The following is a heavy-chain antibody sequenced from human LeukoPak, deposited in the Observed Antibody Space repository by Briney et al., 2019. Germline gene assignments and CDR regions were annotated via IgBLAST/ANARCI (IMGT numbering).Heavy chain of an antibody. Sequence: GASVKVSCEVSVYTLTDLSMHWVRQAPGKGLEWMGGFDPEDGETIYAQNFQGRVTMTEDTSTDTAYMEVRSLRSEDTAVYYCATSSGYGFLFEYWGQGTLVTVSS. CDR1: VYTLTDLS. D-gene: IGHD3-22*01. CDR3: ATSSGYGFLFEY. CDR2: FDPEDGET. V-gene: IGHV1-24*01. J-gene: IGHJ4*02.